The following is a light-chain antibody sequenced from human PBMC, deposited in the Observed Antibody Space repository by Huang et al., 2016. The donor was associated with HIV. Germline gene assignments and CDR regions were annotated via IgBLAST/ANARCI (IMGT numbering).Light chain of an antibody. J-gene: IGKJ1*01. Sequence: DIQMTQSPSSLSAFVGDKVTITCRASENIRKYLNWYQQKPGKAPNLLLYAASSLQSGVPSRFSGSGSGTDFNHTINSLQPEDYATYFCQQSYNAPRTFGQGTKVEIK. V-gene: IGKV1-39*01. CDR2: AAS. CDR3: QQSYNAPRT. CDR1: ENIRKY.